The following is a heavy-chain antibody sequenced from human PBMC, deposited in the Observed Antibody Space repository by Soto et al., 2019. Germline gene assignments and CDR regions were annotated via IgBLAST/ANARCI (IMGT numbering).Heavy chain of an antibody. Sequence: QVQLVQSGAEVKKPGASVKVSCKASGYPFTSYGISWVRQAPGQGIEWMGWISSNSGKTIYAESLRGRVAMATDTSTNTVHMELRSLRSDDTAIYYCARDEVDFSGWEFDYWGQGTLVSVSS. J-gene: IGHJ4*02. D-gene: IGHD3-10*01. CDR1: GYPFTSYG. CDR3: ARDEVDFSGWEFDY. CDR2: ISSNSGKT. V-gene: IGHV1-18*01.